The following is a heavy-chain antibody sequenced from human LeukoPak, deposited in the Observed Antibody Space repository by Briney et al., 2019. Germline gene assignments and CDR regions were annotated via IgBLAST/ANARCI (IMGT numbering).Heavy chain of an antibody. V-gene: IGHV1-46*01. CDR3: AAYVWGSYRYLSPFDY. Sequence: ASVKVSCKASGYIFTGYYMHWVRQAPGQGLEWMGIINPSGGSTSYAQKFQGRVTMTRDTSTSTVYMELSSLRSEDTAVYYCAAYVWGSYRYLSPFDYWGQGTLVTVSS. CDR1: GYIFTGYY. CDR2: INPSGGST. D-gene: IGHD3-16*02. J-gene: IGHJ4*02.